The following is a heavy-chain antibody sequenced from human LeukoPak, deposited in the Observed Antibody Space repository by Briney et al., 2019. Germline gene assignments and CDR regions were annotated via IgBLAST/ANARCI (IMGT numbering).Heavy chain of an antibody. CDR1: GFTFSNYS. Sequence: GSLRLSCEASGFTFSNYSMNWVRQAPGKGLEWVSYIRSSSTTIYYADSVKGRFTISRDNAKNSLYLQMNSLRAEDTAVYYCARAKRNGFDIWGQGTMVTVSS. CDR3: ARAKRNGFDI. CDR2: IRSSSTTI. V-gene: IGHV3-48*01. J-gene: IGHJ3*02.